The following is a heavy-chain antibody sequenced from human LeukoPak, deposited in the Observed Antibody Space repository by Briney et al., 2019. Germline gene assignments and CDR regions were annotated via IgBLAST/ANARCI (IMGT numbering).Heavy chain of an antibody. CDR1: GFIFSSYS. D-gene: IGHD3-3*01. V-gene: IGHV3-21*01. CDR3: ARDRPTGASRLFVVQ. CDR2: MSSGSSYI. Sequence: GGSLRLSSAASGFIFSSYSMTWVRQAPGKGLEWVSSMSSGSSYIYYADSVRGRFTISRDNAKNSLYLLMNSLRVEDTAVYYCARDRPTGASRLFVVQWGQGTLVTVSS. J-gene: IGHJ4*02.